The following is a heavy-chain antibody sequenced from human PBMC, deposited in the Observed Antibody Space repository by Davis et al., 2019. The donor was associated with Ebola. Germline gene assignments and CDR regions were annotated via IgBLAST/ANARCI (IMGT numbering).Heavy chain of an antibody. J-gene: IGHJ6*02. V-gene: IGHV3-74*01. CDR3: ARGGYYDSGGFKSRRKYYYGMDV. Sequence: HTGGSLRLSCAASGFTFSSYWMHWVRQAPGKGLVWVSRINSDGSTTNYADSVKGRFTVSRDNAKNTLYLQMNSLRAEDTAVYYCARGGYYDSGGFKSRRKYYYGMDVWGQGTTVTVSS. D-gene: IGHD3-22*01. CDR2: INSDGSTT. CDR1: GFTFSSYW.